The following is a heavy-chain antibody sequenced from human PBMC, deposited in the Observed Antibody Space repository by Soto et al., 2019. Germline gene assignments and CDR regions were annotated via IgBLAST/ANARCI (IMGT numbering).Heavy chain of an antibody. CDR1: GFTFSDYY. J-gene: IGHJ4*02. V-gene: IGHV3-11*06. CDR2: ISSSSSYT. D-gene: IGHD6-6*01. Sequence: QVQLVESGGGLVKPGGSLRLSCAASGFTFSDYYMSWIRQAPGKGLEWVSYISSSSSYTNYADSVKGRFTISRDNAKNSLYLQMNSLRAEDTAVYYCARGQSIADRPDYWGQGTLVTVSS. CDR3: ARGQSIADRPDY.